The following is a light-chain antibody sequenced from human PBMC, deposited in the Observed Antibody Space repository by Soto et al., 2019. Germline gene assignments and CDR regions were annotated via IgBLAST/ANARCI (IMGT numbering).Light chain of an antibody. J-gene: IGKJ1*01. CDR2: KAS. CDR3: QPYNSDSRT. V-gene: IGKV1-5*03. CDR1: QSISTS. Sequence: DIQMTQSPSSLAASVGGRVTSTCRASQSISTSLALYRHKPGEAPKLLIYKASTLERGVPSRFSGSGSGTDFTLTISSLQPDDFATYYCQPYNSDSRTFGQGTKVDIK.